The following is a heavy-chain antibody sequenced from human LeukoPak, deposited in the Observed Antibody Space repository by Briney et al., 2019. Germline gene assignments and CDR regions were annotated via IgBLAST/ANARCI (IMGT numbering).Heavy chain of an antibody. CDR3: ARKVSTGTHYYFYGMDV. V-gene: IGHV3-23*01. D-gene: IGHD1-7*01. CDR1: GFPFYSYA. Sequence: GGALRLSFAASGFPFYSYAMSWVRPAPGKGLEGVSGIIGDAAKTYYSDSVKGRFTISRDNSKNTVFLQMNSLRADDTALYYCARKVSTGTHYYFYGMDVWGQGTTVTVSS. J-gene: IGHJ6*02. CDR2: IIGDAAKT.